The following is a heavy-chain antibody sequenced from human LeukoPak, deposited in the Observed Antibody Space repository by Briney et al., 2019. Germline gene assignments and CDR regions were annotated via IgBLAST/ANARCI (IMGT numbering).Heavy chain of an antibody. J-gene: IGHJ4*02. Sequence: PGGSLRLSCAASGFTFSDYYMSCIRQAPGKGLEWVSYISSSGSTIYYADSVKGRFTISRDNAKNSLYLQMNSLRAEDTAVYYCAKDPRSVRQWLRSVPLYCGGDCYFDYWGQGTLVTVSS. CDR2: ISSSGSTI. CDR3: AKDPRSVRQWLRSVPLYCGGDCYFDY. CDR1: GFTFSDYY. D-gene: IGHD2-21*02. V-gene: IGHV3-11*01.